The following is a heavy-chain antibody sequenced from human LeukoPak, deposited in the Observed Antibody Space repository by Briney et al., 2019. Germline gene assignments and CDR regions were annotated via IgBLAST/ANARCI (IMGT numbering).Heavy chain of an antibody. Sequence: PVIVSCTPSRGTFINYTIRWVRQAPGQRHEWMGGIIPILGIANYAQKFQGRVTITADKSTSTAYMELSSLRSEDTAVYYCARGHGIAAAGIGDNWFDPWGQGTLVSVPS. D-gene: IGHD6-13*01. CDR1: RGTFINYT. J-gene: IGHJ5*02. CDR2: IIPILGIA. CDR3: ARGHGIAAAGIGDNWFDP. V-gene: IGHV1-69*02.